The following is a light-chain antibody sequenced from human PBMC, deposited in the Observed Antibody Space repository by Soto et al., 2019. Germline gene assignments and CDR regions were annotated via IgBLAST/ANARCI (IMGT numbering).Light chain of an antibody. CDR1: QSVSSSF. J-gene: IGKJ1*01. CDR3: QQYGKT. Sequence: EIVLTQSPGTLSLSPGERATLSCRASQSVSSSFLAWYQQNPGQAPRLLIYGASSRATGIPDRLSGSGSGTDFTLTISRLEPEDFAVYYCQQYGKTFGQGTKVDIK. V-gene: IGKV3-20*01. CDR2: GAS.